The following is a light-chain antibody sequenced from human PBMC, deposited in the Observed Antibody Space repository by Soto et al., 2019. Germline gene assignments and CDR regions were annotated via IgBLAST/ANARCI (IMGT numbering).Light chain of an antibody. Sequence: IVMTQSPASLSVSPGERATLSCRASQSMGSNLAWYQQTPGQAPRVVIYDASTIATVIPARFSGSGSGTEFTLTISSLQSEDFAVYYCQQYDTWPLTFGGGTKVDIK. V-gene: IGKV3-15*01. J-gene: IGKJ4*01. CDR1: QSMGSN. CDR2: DAS. CDR3: QQYDTWPLT.